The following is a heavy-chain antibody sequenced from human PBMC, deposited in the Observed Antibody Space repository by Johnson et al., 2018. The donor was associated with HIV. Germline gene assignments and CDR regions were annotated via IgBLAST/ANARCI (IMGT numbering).Heavy chain of an antibody. Sequence: VQLVESWGGLVQPGGSLRLSCAASGFTFSSYAMSWVRQAPGKGLEWVSAISCSGGSTYYADSVKGRFTISRDNSKNTLYLQMNSLIAEDTAVYYCAKSPRFTIFGSDAFDIWGQVTMVTVSS. D-gene: IGHD3-3*01. CDR1: GFTFSSYA. V-gene: IGHV3-23*04. CDR3: AKSPRFTIFGSDAFDI. CDR2: ISCSGGST. J-gene: IGHJ3*02.